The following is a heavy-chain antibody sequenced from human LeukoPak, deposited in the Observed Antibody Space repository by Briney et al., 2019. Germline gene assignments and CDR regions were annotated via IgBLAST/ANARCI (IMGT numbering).Heavy chain of an antibody. CDR2: IRSKANSYVT. D-gene: IGHD2-15*01. Sequence: GGSLKLSCAASGFTFSGSALHWVRQASGKGLEWVGRIRSKANSYVTAYAASVKGRFTISRDDSENTAYLQMNGLETDDTAVYYCARHTDRYCSGSNCYVYYFYGLDVWGQGTTVTVSS. CDR3: ARHTDRYCSGSNCYVYYFYGLDV. V-gene: IGHV3-73*01. CDR1: GFTFSGSA. J-gene: IGHJ6*02.